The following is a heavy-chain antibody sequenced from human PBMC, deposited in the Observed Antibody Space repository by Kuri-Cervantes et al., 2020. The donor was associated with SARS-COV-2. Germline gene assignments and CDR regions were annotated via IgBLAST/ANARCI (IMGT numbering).Heavy chain of an antibody. V-gene: IGHV3-30-3*01. CDR3: ARLTVTTAIDGDY. Sequence: LSLTCAASGFTFSSYAMHWVRQAPGKGLEWVAVISYDGSNKYYADSVKGRFTISRDNSKNTLYLQMNSLRAGDTAVYYCARLTVTTAIDGDYWGQGTLVTDSS. D-gene: IGHD4-11*01. CDR1: GFTFSSYA. J-gene: IGHJ4*02. CDR2: ISYDGSNK.